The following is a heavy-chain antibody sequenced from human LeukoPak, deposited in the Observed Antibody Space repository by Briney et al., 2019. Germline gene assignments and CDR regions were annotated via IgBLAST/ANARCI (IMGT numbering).Heavy chain of an antibody. J-gene: IGHJ4*02. D-gene: IGHD6-6*01. Sequence: GGSLRLSCAASGFTFSSYWMHWVRQAPGKGLVWVSRINNDGSDTKYADSVKGRFTISRDNAKYTLYLEMNSLRAEDTAVYFCARGLVGPDYWGQGTLVTVSS. CDR2: INNDGSDT. CDR3: ARGLVGPDY. CDR1: GFTFSSYW. V-gene: IGHV3-74*01.